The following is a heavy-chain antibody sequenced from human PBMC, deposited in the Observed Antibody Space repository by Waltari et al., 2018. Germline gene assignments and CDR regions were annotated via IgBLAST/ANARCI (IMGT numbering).Heavy chain of an antibody. CDR1: GGTFSSYA. CDR2: IIPIFGTA. Sequence: QVQLVQSGAEVKKPGSSVKVSYKASGGTFSSYAISWVRQAPGQGLEWMGGIIPIFGTANYAQKFQGRVTITADESTSTAYMELSSLRSEDTAVYYCARAIADYYDSSGYLDYFDYWGQGTLVTVSS. V-gene: IGHV1-69*13. J-gene: IGHJ4*02. CDR3: ARAIADYYDSSGYLDYFDY. D-gene: IGHD3-22*01.